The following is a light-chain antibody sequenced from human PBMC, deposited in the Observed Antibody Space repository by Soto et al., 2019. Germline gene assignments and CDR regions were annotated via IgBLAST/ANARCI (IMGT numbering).Light chain of an antibody. CDR2: EVN. CDR3: SSYSRSINYV. CDR1: NNDIGSYTY. J-gene: IGLJ1*01. V-gene: IGLV2-8*01. Sequence: QSVLTQPPSASGSPGQSVTISCTGSNNDIGSYTYVSWYQQLPGKAPKLIIYEVNKRPSGIPDRFSGSKSGNTASLTVSGLQPEDEAEYFCSSYSRSINYVFGTGTKVTVL.